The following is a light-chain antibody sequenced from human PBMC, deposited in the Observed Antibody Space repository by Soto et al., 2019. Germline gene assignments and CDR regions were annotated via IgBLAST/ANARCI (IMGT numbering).Light chain of an antibody. V-gene: IGLV2-14*01. CDR2: EVS. CDR3: SSYTSSRTLSV. J-gene: IGLJ1*01. CDR1: SSDVGGYNY. Sequence: QSALTQPASVSGSPGQSITISCTGTSSDVGGYNYVSWYQQHPGKAPKLMIYEVSNRPSGVYNRFSGSKSGNTASLTISGLQAEDEADYYCSSYTSSRTLSVFGTGTKLTVL.